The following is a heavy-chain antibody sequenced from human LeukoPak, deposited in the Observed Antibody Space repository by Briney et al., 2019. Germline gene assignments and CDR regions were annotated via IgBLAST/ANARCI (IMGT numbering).Heavy chain of an antibody. Sequence: ASVKVSCKASGYTFTSYDINWARQATGQGLEWMGWMNPNSGNTGYAQKFQGRVTMTRNTSISTAYMELSSLRSEDTAVYYCARGPYCSSTSCYAHDAFDIWGRGTMVTVSS. D-gene: IGHD2-2*01. CDR2: MNPNSGNT. J-gene: IGHJ3*02. CDR1: GYTFTSYD. V-gene: IGHV1-8*01. CDR3: ARGPYCSSTSCYAHDAFDI.